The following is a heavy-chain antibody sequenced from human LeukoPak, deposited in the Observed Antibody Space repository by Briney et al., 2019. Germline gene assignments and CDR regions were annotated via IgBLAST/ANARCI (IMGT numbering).Heavy chain of an antibody. J-gene: IGHJ4*02. CDR3: ARDMRIMVRGVPYFDY. CDR2: INPSGGST. D-gene: IGHD3-10*01. CDR1: GYTFTSYY. V-gene: IGHV1-46*01. Sequence: ASVKVSCKASGYTFTSYYMHWVRQAPGQGLEWMGIINPSGGSTSYAQKFQGRVTMTRDTSTSTVYMELSSLRSEDTAVYYCARDMRIMVRGVPYFDYWGQGTLVTVSS.